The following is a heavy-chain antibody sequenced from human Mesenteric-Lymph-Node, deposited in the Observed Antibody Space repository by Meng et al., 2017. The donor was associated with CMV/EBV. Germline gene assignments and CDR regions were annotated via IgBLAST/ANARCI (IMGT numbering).Heavy chain of an antibody. CDR1: GGSIDSSSYY. J-gene: IGHJ2*01. Sequence: SETLSLTCTVSGGSIDSSSYYWSWIRQPPGKGLEWIGEINHSGSTNYNPSLKSRVTISVDTSKNQFSLKLSSVTAADTAVYYCARGRSVPAATKGYFDLWGRGTLVTVSS. CDR2: INHSGST. CDR3: ARGRSVPAATKGYFDL. D-gene: IGHD2-2*01. V-gene: IGHV4-39*07.